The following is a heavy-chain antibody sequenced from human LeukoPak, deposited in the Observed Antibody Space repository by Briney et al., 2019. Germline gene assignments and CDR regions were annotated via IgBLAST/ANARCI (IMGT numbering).Heavy chain of an antibody. Sequence: GKSLRLSCAASGFTFSSYAMHWVRQAPGKGLEWVALISYDGSTKYYADSVKGRFTISRDNSNNTLDLHMNSLRTEDTGVYYCAREESLVVVTARDAFDMWGQGTMITVSS. CDR2: ISYDGSTK. CDR1: GFTFSSYA. J-gene: IGHJ3*02. D-gene: IGHD2-21*02. CDR3: AREESLVVVTARDAFDM. V-gene: IGHV3-30-3*01.